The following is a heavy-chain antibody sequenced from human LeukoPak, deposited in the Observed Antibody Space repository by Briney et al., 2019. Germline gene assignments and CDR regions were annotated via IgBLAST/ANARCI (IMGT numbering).Heavy chain of an antibody. Sequence: GGSLRLSCVDSGFTFSSYAMSWVRQAPGKGLEWVSGIGGSGDYTYYADSVKGRFTISRDNSKNTLYLQVNSLRAEDTAMYYCAKDQIRLNIVVVVAPEGDWGPGTLVTVSS. V-gene: IGHV3-23*01. D-gene: IGHD2-15*01. CDR3: AKDQIRLNIVVVVAPEGD. CDR2: IGGSGDYT. CDR1: GFTFSSYA. J-gene: IGHJ4*02.